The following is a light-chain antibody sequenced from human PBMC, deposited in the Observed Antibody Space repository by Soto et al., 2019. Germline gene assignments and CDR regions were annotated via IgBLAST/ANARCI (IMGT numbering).Light chain of an antibody. CDR2: AAS. CDR3: QQYSTSPWT. J-gene: IGKJ1*01. Sequence: EIVLTQSPGTLTLSPGERATLSCRASQSVRSNYLAWYQQGPGQAPRLFIFAASSRATGIPDRFSGSGSGTAFTLTISRLEPEDFAVYYCQQYSTSPWTFGQGTKVDIK. V-gene: IGKV3-20*01. CDR1: QSVRSNY.